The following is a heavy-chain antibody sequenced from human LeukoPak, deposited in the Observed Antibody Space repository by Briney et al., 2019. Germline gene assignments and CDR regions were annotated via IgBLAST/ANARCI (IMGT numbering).Heavy chain of an antibody. CDR1: GFTFSSYS. V-gene: IGHV3-21*01. CDR3: ARDGGPYSSPFDY. Sequence: GGSLRLPCAASGFTFSSYSMNWVRQAPGKGLEWVSSISSSSSYIYYADSVKGRFTISRDNAKNSLYLQMNSLRAEDTAVYYCARDGGPYSSPFDYWGQGTLVTVSS. D-gene: IGHD6-13*01. J-gene: IGHJ4*02. CDR2: ISSSSSYI.